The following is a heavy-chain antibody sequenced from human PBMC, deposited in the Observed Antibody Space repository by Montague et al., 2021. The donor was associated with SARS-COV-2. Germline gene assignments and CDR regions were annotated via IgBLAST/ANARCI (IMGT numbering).Heavy chain of an antibody. CDR2: ISSSSSYI. CDR1: GFTFSSYS. J-gene: IGHJ6*02. Sequence: SLRLSCAASGFTFSSYSMNWVRQAPGKGLEWVSSISSSSSYIYYADSVXGRFTISRDNAKNSLYLQMNSLRAEDTAVYYCARGYDFWSGGYYYYYGMDVRGQGTTVTVSS. CDR3: ARGYDFWSGGYYYYYGMDV. D-gene: IGHD3-3*01. V-gene: IGHV3-21*01.